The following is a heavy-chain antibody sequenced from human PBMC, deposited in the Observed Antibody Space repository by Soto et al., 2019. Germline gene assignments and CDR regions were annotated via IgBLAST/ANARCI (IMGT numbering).Heavy chain of an antibody. V-gene: IGHV1-18*01. CDR3: ARHHRPPPSANWFDP. J-gene: IGHJ5*02. Sequence: QVHLVQSGVEVKTPGASVKVSCQASGYTFFTYDISWVRQAPGPGLEWMGWISTYSGDTKYAQKFQGRVTMTTDTSTNTAYLELRSRRSDDTAVYYCARHHRPPPSANWFDPWGQGTLVTVSS. D-gene: IGHD6-25*01. CDR1: GYTFFTYD. CDR2: ISTYSGDT.